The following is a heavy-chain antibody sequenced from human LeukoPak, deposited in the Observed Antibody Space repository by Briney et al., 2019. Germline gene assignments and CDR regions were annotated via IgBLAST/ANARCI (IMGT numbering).Heavy chain of an antibody. J-gene: IGHJ4*02. V-gene: IGHV3-23*01. CDR1: GFTFSSYS. D-gene: IGHD6-19*01. Sequence: GGSLRLSCVASGFTFSSYSMNWVRQAPGKGLEWVSGIYGSGGSKYYADSVKGRFTISRDNSKNTLYLQMNSLRVEDSAVYYCAKHDIRSSGWYDWGQGTLVTVSS. CDR3: AKHDIRSSGWYD. CDR2: IYGSGGSK.